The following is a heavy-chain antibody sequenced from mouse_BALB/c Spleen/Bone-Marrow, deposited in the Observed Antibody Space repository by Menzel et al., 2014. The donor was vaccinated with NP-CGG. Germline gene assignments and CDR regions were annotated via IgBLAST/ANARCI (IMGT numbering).Heavy chain of an antibody. D-gene: IGHD2-3*01. V-gene: IGHV1S41*01. CDR2: IAPGSGTT. J-gene: IGHJ4*01. CDR3: ARYDYAMDY. Sequence: DLVKPGVSVKLSCKASGYTFTNFWINWIKQRPGQGLEWIGRIAPGSGTTYYNEMFKGKATLTVDTSSSTAYIQLGSLSSEDSAVYFCARYDYAMDYWGQGTSVTVSS. CDR1: GYTFTNFW.